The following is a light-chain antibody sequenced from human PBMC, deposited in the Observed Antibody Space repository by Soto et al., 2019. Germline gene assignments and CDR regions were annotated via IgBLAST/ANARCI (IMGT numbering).Light chain of an antibody. J-gene: IGKJ1*01. Sequence: AIQMTQSPSSLSASVGDRVTITCRASQGIKNDLGWYQQKPGKAPKLLIYAASSLQSGVPSRFSGSGSGTDFTLTISSLQPDDFATYYCLQDYNYPLTFGQGTKVEIK. V-gene: IGKV1-6*01. CDR1: QGIKND. CDR2: AAS. CDR3: LQDYNYPLT.